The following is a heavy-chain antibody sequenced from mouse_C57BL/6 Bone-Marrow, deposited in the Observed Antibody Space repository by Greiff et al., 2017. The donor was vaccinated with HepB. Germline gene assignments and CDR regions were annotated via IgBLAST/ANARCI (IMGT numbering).Heavy chain of an antibody. Sequence: VQLQQSGPELVKPGASVKIPCKASGYTFTDYNMDWVKQSHGKSLEWIGDINPNNGGTIYNQKFKGKATLTVDKSSSTAYMELRGLTSEDTAVYYCARRGYYGSSSFDYWGQGTTLTVSS. J-gene: IGHJ2*01. D-gene: IGHD1-1*01. CDR2: INPNNGGT. CDR3: ARRGYYGSSSFDY. CDR1: GYTFTDYN. V-gene: IGHV1-18*01.